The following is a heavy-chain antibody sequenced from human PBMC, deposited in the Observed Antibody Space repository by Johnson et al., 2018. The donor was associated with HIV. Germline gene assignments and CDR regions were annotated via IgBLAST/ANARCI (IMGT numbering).Heavy chain of an antibody. V-gene: IGHV3-13*01. CDR1: GFTFSCYD. CDR2: IGTAGDT. J-gene: IGHJ3*02. CDR3: ARERGYSSVLWKLSEDAFDI. Sequence: VQLVESGGGLVQPGGSLRLSCAASGFTFSCYDVHWVRQATGKGLEWVSPIGTAGDTYYPGSVKGRFTISRENAKNSLYLQMNSLRAGDTAVYYCARERGYSSVLWKLSEDAFDIWGQGTMVTVSS. D-gene: IGHD6-19*01.